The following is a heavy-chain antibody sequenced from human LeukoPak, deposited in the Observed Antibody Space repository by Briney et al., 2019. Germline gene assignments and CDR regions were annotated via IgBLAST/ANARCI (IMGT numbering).Heavy chain of an antibody. CDR3: TRAYVGPTSVGYYGMDV. CDR2: IRSNAHGGAP. J-gene: IGHJ6*02. Sequence: PGGSLRLSCAASGFTFADYTLNWVRQAPGKGLEWVGFIRSNAHGGAPEYAASVKDRFIISRDDSKSTAYLQMNSLKPDDTAVFYSTRAYVGPTSVGYYGMDVWGQGTTVTVSS. V-gene: IGHV3-49*04. CDR1: GFTFADYT. D-gene: IGHD1-26*01.